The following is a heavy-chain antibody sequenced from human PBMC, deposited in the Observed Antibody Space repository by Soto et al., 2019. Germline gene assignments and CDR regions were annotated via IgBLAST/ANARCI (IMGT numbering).Heavy chain of an antibody. CDR1: GFTVSINY. J-gene: IGHJ3*02. D-gene: IGHD6-19*01. V-gene: IGHV3-53*01. CDR2: IYGDGST. CDR3: ARGTKYSSGWYPPAFDI. Sequence: ELQLVESGGGLIQPGGSLRLSCAASGFTVSINYMSWVRQAPGEGLEWVSVIYGDGSTYYADSVKGRFTISRDNSKNTLYLQMNSLRAEDTAVYYCARGTKYSSGWYPPAFDIWGQGTMVTVSS.